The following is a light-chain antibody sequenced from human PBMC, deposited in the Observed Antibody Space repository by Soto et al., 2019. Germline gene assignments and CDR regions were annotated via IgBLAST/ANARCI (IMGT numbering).Light chain of an antibody. J-gene: IGKJ5*01. Sequence: EIVMTQSPATLSVSPCERATLSCRASQSVSSNLAWYQQKPGQAPRLLISDASNRATGIPARFSGSGSGTDFTLTISSLEPEDFAVYYCHQRQYWPPITFGQGTRLEIK. CDR3: HQRQYWPPIT. CDR1: QSVSSN. CDR2: DAS. V-gene: IGKV3-11*01.